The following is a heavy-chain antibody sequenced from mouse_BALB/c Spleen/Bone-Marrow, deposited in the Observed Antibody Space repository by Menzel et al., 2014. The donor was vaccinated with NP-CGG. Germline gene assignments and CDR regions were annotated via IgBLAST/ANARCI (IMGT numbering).Heavy chain of an antibody. CDR3: ARDWDYYAMDY. CDR1: GYTFIDYY. Sequence: VKLVESGAELARPGASVKLSCKASGYTFIDYYINWVKQRTGQGLEWIGEIYPRSDNTYYNEKFKGKATLTADKSSSTAYLQLSSLTSEDSAVYFCARDWDYYAMDYWGQGTSVTVSS. D-gene: IGHD4-1*01. V-gene: IGHV1-77*01. J-gene: IGHJ4*01. CDR2: IYPRSDNT.